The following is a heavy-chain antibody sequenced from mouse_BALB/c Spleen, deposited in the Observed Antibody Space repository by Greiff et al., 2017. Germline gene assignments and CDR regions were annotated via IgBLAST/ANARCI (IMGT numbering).Heavy chain of an antibody. V-gene: IGHV5-9-4*01. J-gene: IGHJ1*01. CDR1: GFTFSSYA. CDR3: ARDYGKGYFDV. Sequence: EVQRVESGGGLVKPGGSLKLSCAASGFTFSSYAMSWVRQSPEKRLEWVAEISSGGSYTYYPDTVTGRFTISRDNAKNTMYLEMSSLRSEDTAMYYCARDYGKGYFDVWGAGTTVTVSS. CDR2: ISSGGSYT. D-gene: IGHD2-1*01.